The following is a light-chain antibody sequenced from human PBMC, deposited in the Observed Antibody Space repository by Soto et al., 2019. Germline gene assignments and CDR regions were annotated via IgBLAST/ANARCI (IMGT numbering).Light chain of an antibody. J-gene: IGLJ1*01. Sequence: QSALTQPASVSGSPGQSITISCTGTSSDIGHYDYVSWYQQHPGKAPKLMIYHVTYRPSGVSNRYSGSKSGNSASLTISGLQAGDEADYYCCSLTTSHTYVFGTGTKLTVL. CDR3: CSLTTSHTYV. V-gene: IGLV2-14*03. CDR1: SSDIGHYDY. CDR2: HVT.